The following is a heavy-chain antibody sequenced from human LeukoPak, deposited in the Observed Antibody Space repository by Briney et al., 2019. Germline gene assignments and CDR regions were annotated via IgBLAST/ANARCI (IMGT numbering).Heavy chain of an antibody. J-gene: IGHJ4*02. CDR3: ARGYCSGDCFTLFDY. Sequence: GASVTVSYKASGYMFTGYYMHWVRQAPGQGLEWMGWINPNSGGTNYAQKFQGRVTMTRDTSISTAYMELSSLRSDDTAVYYCARGYCSGDCFTLFDYWGQGTLVTVSS. D-gene: IGHD2-21*02. V-gene: IGHV1-2*02. CDR1: GYMFTGYY. CDR2: INPNSGGT.